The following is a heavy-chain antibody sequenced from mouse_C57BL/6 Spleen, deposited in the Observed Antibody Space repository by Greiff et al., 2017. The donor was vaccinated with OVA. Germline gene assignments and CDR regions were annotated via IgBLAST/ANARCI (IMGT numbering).Heavy chain of an antibody. Sequence: VQLQQPGAELVKPGASVKMSCKASGYTFTSYWITWVKQRPGQGLEWIGDIYPGSGSTNYNEKFKSKATLTVDTSSSTAYMQLSSLTSEDSAVYYCARSRDGYYVDYAMDYWGQGTSVTVSS. V-gene: IGHV1-55*01. J-gene: IGHJ4*01. D-gene: IGHD2-3*01. CDR1: GYTFTSYW. CDR2: IYPGSGST. CDR3: ARSRDGYYVDYAMDY.